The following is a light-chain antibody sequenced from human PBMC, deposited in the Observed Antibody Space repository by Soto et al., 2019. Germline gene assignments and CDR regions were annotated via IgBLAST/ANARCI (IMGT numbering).Light chain of an antibody. J-gene: IGKJ2*01. CDR3: QQYGTSPYT. V-gene: IGKV3-20*01. CDR2: GSS. CDR1: QSVSNNF. Sequence: EIVLTQSPGTLSLSPGERATLSCTASQSVSNNFLAWYQQKPGQAPRLLIFGSSSRATGIPDRFSASGSGTDFTLPITRLEPEDFAVYYCQQYGTSPYTFGQGTKLDI.